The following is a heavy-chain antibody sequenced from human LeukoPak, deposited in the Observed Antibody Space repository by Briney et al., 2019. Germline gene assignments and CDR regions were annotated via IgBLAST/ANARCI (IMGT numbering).Heavy chain of an antibody. J-gene: IGHJ6*03. V-gene: IGHV3-30*02. CDR2: IRYNGSKK. CDR1: GFIFSSYG. Sequence: GGSLRLSCAASGFIFSSYGMHWVRQAPGKGLEWVAFIRYNGSKKYYGDSVKGRFTISRDNAKNSLYLQMNSLRAEDTAVYYCARGATRYCSSTSCYEGGYYYYYMDVWGKGTTVTVSS. D-gene: IGHD2-2*01. CDR3: ARGATRYCSSTSCYEGGYYYYYMDV.